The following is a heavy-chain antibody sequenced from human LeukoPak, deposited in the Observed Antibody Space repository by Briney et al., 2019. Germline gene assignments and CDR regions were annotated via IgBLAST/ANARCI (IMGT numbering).Heavy chain of an antibody. CDR3: ARHLFSSSLNYYYYMDV. CDR2: IYYGGTT. D-gene: IGHD6-13*01. CDR1: GGSISSSSYY. J-gene: IGHJ6*03. Sequence: PSETLSLTCTVSGGSISSSSYYWGWIRQPPGKGLDWIASIYYGGTTYYNPSLESRVTISLDSSKNHFSLKVKSVTAADTAVYYCARHLFSSSLNYYYYMDVWGKGTTVTISS. V-gene: IGHV4-39*01.